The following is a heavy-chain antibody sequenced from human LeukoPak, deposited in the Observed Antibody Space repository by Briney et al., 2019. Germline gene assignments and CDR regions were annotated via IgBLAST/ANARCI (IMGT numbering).Heavy chain of an antibody. D-gene: IGHD3-22*01. Sequence: NPSETLSLTCTISGGSISSSSKYCGWIRQPPGKGLEWIGNIYYSGTTYYNPSLKSRVTISVDTSKSQFSLKLSSVTAADTAVYYCARPYGSNPGYFDYWGQGTLVTVSS. V-gene: IGHV4-39*01. CDR1: GGSISSSSKY. CDR3: ARPYGSNPGYFDY. CDR2: IYYSGTT. J-gene: IGHJ4*02.